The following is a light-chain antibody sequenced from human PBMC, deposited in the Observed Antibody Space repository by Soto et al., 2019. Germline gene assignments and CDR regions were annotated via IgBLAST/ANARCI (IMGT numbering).Light chain of an antibody. V-gene: IGKV2-28*01. J-gene: IGKJ5*01. Sequence: DGVITDPPLPVRLPRGEPPHISHGSRETLLHCYRNNYLYWYLQKPGQSPPLLIYYSSTRASGVPDRFSDTGSGTDFTLKISRVEAEDVGVYYCLQALQTPPTFGQGTRLEIK. CDR2: YSS. CDR1: ETLLHCYRNNY. CDR3: LQALQTPPT.